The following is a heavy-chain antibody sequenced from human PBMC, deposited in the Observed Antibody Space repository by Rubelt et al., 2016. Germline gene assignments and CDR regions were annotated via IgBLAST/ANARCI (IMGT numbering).Heavy chain of an antibody. D-gene: IGHD1-26*01. CDR2: INHSGST. CDR1: GGSFSGYY. J-gene: IGHJ2*01. CDR3: ASSGGLSGADSGSTWPDWYFDL. V-gene: IGHV4-34*01. Sequence: QVQLQQWGAGLLKPSETLSLTCAVYGGSFSGYYWSWIRQPPGKGLEWIGEINHSGSTNYNPSLKSRVTISVDTSKNQFALKLSSVAAADTAVYYWASSGGLSGADSGSTWPDWYFDLWGRGTLVTVSS.